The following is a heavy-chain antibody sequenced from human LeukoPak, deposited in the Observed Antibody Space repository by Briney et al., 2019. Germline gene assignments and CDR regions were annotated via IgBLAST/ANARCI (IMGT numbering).Heavy chain of an antibody. J-gene: IGHJ4*02. V-gene: IGHV1-69*04. CDR1: GGTFSSYA. CDR3: ASTDSSGLPTSDY. D-gene: IGHD3-22*01. Sequence: SVKVSCKASGGTFSSYAISWVRQAPGQGLEWMGRIIPIFGIANYAQKFQGRVTITADKSTSTAYMELSSLRSEDTAVYYCASTDSSGLPTSDYWGQGTLVTVSS. CDR2: IIPIFGIA.